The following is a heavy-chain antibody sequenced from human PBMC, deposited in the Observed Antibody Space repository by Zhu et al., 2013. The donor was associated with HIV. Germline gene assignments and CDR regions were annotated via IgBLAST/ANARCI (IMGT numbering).Heavy chain of an antibody. CDR3: VREGPFGY. CDR1: GFTFSSYW. J-gene: IGHJ4*02. CDR2: INSDGSST. V-gene: IGHV3-74*01. Sequence: EVQLVESGGGLVQPGGSLRLSCAASGFTFSSYWMHWVRQAPGLGLVWVSRINSDGSSTSYADAVKGRFTISRDNAKNTLYLHVNSLRVEDTAVYYCVREGPFGYWGQGTLVTVSS.